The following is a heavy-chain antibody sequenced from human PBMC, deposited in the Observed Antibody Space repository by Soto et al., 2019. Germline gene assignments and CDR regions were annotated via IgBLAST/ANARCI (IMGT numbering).Heavy chain of an antibody. CDR2: IIPIFGTA. V-gene: IGHV1-69*01. CDR3: ARASRDVDKAMAIGGFAY. Sequence: QVQLVQSGAEVKKPGSSVKVSCKASGGTFSSYAISWVRQAPGQGLEWMGGIIPIFGTANYAQKFQGRVTITADDSTSTAYMELSSLRSEATAVYYCARASRDVDKAMAIGGFAYWGQGTLVTVSS. D-gene: IGHD5-18*01. J-gene: IGHJ4*02. CDR1: GGTFSSYA.